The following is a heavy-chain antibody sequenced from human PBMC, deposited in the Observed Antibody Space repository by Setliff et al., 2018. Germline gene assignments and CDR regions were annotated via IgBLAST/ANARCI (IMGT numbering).Heavy chain of an antibody. CDR3: ARDGFEIVVVPAAIYYYYYMDV. V-gene: IGHV1-3*01. J-gene: IGHJ6*03. D-gene: IGHD2-2*01. CDR2: INAGNGNT. Sequence: ASVKVSCKASGYTFTSYAMHWVRQAPGQRLEWMGWINAGNGNTKYSQKFQGRVTITRDTSASTAYMELSSLRSGDTAVYYCARDGFEIVVVPAAIYYYYYMDVWGKGTTVTV. CDR1: GYTFTSYA.